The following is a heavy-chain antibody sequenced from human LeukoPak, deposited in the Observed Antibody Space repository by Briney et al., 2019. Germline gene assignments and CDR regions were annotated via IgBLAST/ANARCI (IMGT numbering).Heavy chain of an antibody. V-gene: IGHV3-23*01. J-gene: IGHJ4*02. Sequence: PGGSLRLSCAASGFTFSSYAMSWVRQAPGKGLECVSGISGSGGSTNYADSVRGRFTISRDNSKNTLYLQMNSLRAEDTAVYYCARRWAQQLVDYWGQGTLVTVSS. CDR2: ISGSGGST. CDR1: GFTFSSYA. CDR3: ARRWAQQLVDY. D-gene: IGHD6-6*01.